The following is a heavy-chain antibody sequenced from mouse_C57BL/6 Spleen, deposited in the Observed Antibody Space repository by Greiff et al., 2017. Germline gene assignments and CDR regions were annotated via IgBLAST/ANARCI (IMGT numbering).Heavy chain of an antibody. Sequence: EVHLVESGGGLVKPGGSLKLSCAASGFTFSSYTMSWVRQTPEKRLEWVATISGGGGNTYYPDSVKGRFTISRDNAKNTLYLQTRSLRSGDTALYYCARHQKNLLPLYFDVWGTGTTVTDSS. J-gene: IGHJ1*03. V-gene: IGHV5-9*01. D-gene: IGHD2-1*01. CDR2: ISGGGGNT. CDR1: GFTFSSYT. CDR3: ARHQKNLLPLYFDV.